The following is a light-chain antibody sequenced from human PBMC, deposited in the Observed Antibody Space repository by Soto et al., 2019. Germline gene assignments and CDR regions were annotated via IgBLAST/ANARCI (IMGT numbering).Light chain of an antibody. CDR3: QQYNSYPWT. J-gene: IGKJ1*01. CDR1: QTISSW. V-gene: IGKV1-5*03. CDR2: KAS. Sequence: DIQMIQSPSTLAGSVGDRVTITRRASQTISSWLSWYQQKPGKAPKLLIYKASTLKSGVPSRFSGSGSGTEFTLTISSLQPDDFATYYCQQYNSYPWTFGQGTKVDIK.